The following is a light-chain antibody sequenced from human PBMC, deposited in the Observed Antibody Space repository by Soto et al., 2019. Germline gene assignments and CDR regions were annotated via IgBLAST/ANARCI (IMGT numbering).Light chain of an antibody. Sequence: QSALTQPPSASGSPGQSVTISCTGTNSDVGGGDHVSWYQQHPGKAPKLMIYEVSNRPSGVSNRFSGSKSGNTASLTISGLQAEDEANYYCSSYTSISTRVFGGGTQLTVL. CDR2: EVS. J-gene: IGLJ7*01. V-gene: IGLV2-14*01. CDR1: NSDVGGGDH. CDR3: SSYTSISTRV.